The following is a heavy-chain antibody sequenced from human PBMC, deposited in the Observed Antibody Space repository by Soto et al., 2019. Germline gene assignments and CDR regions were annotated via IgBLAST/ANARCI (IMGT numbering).Heavy chain of an antibody. CDR3: ARVRGTAGKRYFDY. CDR2: IYYSGST. Sequence: SETLSLTCTVSGGSMSSYYWNWMRQPPGKGLEWIGYIYYSGSTTYNPSLKSRVTISVDSSKNQFSLKVTSVTAADTAVYYCARVRGTAGKRYFDYRGQGTLVTVSS. J-gene: IGHJ4*02. V-gene: IGHV4-59*01. CDR1: GGSMSSYY. D-gene: IGHD6-13*01.